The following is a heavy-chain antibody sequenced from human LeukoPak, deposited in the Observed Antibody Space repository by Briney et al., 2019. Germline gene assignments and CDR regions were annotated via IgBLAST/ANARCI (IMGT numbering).Heavy chain of an antibody. CDR3: ATSTVAKYDY. J-gene: IGHJ4*02. CDR2: ISGSGDST. D-gene: IGHD4-11*01. Sequence: HPGGSLRLSCAASGFTFINYAMTWVRQAPGKGLEWVSAISGSGDSTFNADSVKGRFTISRDNSKNTLYLQMNSLRAEDTALYYCATSTVAKYDYWGQGTLVAVFS. CDR1: GFTFINYA. V-gene: IGHV3-23*01.